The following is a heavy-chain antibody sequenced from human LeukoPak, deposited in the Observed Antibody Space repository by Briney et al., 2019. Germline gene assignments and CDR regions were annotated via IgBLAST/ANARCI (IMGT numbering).Heavy chain of an antibody. CDR3: ARHKGGSGWYRGLAGQRGMDV. Sequence: PSETLSLTCTAYGASITNYYWGWTRQPPGKALEWVESVHFSGSTCYNPSLKSRVLISLDTSKNQVSLRVNSVTAADTAVYYCARHKGGSGWYRGLAGQRGMDVWGQGTTVTVSS. D-gene: IGHD6-19*01. J-gene: IGHJ6*02. V-gene: IGHV4-59*08. CDR1: GASITNYY. CDR2: VHFSGST.